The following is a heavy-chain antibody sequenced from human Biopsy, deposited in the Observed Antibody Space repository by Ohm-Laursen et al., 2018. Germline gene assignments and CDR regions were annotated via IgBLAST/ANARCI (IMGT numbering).Heavy chain of an antibody. CDR3: ARVRGGFLEWFDY. V-gene: IGHV1-18*01. D-gene: IGHD3-3*01. CDR2: SSAYNGKT. Sequence: SVKVSCKASGYTFSMYAITWVRQAPGQGLEWMGWSSAYNGKTNYAQKFQGRLTMTTGTSTSTAYMELRSLRSDDTAIYYCARVRGGFLEWFDYWGQGTLITVSS. J-gene: IGHJ5*01. CDR1: GYTFSMYA.